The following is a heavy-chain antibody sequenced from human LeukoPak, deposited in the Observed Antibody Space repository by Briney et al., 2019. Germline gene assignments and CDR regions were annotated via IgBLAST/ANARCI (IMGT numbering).Heavy chain of an antibody. D-gene: IGHD6-13*01. V-gene: IGHV3-9*01. J-gene: IGHJ4*02. CDR3: AKGIAAAGPGNGLDY. CDR2: ISWNSGSI. Sequence: GGSLRLSCAASGFTFDDYAMHWVRQAPGKGLEWVSGISWNSGSIGYADSVKGRFTVSRDNAKDSLYLQMNSLRAEDTALYYCAKGIAAAGPGNGLDYWGQGTLVTVSS. CDR1: GFTFDDYA.